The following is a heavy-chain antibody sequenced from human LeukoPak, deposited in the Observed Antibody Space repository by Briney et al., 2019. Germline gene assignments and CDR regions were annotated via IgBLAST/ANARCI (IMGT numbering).Heavy chain of an antibody. D-gene: IGHD3-9*01. CDR3: ASFFGARGLNFDWFPYYYMDV. Sequence: GASVKVSCKASGYSFTNYGISWVRQAPGQGLEWMGWINPNSGGTNYAQKFQGRVTMTRDTSISTAYMELSRLRSDDTAVYYCASFFGARGLNFDWFPYYYMDVWGKGTTVTVSS. V-gene: IGHV1-2*02. CDR1: GYSFTNYG. CDR2: INPNSGGT. J-gene: IGHJ6*03.